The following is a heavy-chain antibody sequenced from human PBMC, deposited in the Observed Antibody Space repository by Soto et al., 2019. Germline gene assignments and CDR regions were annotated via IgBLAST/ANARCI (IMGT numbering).Heavy chain of an antibody. CDR2: ISFDGNRK. CDR1: GFTFSSYD. CDR3: ARGKSGRYALDY. V-gene: IGHV3-30-3*01. J-gene: IGHJ4*02. D-gene: IGHD1-26*01. Sequence: QVQLVESGGGVVQPGRSLRLSCVSSGFTFSSYDVHWVRQAPGKGLEWAALISFDGNRKYYAESVKGRFTVSRDNSKNRLYVEVTSLRPEDTAVYYCARGKSGRYALDYWGQGTLVTVSS.